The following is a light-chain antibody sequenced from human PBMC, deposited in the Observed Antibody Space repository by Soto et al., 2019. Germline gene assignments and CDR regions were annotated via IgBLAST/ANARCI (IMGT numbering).Light chain of an antibody. CDR1: QSVSSN. CDR3: QHYNNWPFT. V-gene: IGKV3-15*01. CDR2: GAS. J-gene: IGKJ2*01. Sequence: EIVMTQSPATLSVFPGERATLSCRASQSVSSNLAWYQQKPGQAPTLLIYGASARATGITARFSDSGSGTEFTLTISSLQSEDFAVYYCQHYNNWPFTFGQGTKLEIK.